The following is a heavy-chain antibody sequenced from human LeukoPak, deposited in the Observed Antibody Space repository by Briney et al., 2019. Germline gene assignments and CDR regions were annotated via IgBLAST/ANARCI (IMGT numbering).Heavy chain of an antibody. D-gene: IGHD4-23*01. CDR1: GYTFTSYY. CDR3: ARPKGLDYGGNSYYFDY. V-gene: IGHV1-46*01. Sequence: APVKVSCKASGYTFTSYYMHWVRQAPGQGLEWMGIINPSGGSTSYAQKFQGRVTMTRDTSTSTVYMELSSLRSEDTAVYYCARPKGLDYGGNSYYFDYWGQGTLVTVSS. CDR2: INPSGGST. J-gene: IGHJ4*02.